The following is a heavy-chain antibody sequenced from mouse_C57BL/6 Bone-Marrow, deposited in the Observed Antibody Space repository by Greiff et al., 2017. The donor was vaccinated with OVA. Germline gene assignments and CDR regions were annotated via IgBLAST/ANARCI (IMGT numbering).Heavy chain of an antibody. CDR3: ARRRWYPAWFAY. CDR1: GYTFTSYW. D-gene: IGHD2-1*01. Sequence: QVQLQQPGAELVKPGASVKMSCKASGYTFTSYWITWVKQRPGQGLEWIGDIYPGSGSTNYNEQFKGKATLTVDTSSSTAYMQLSSLTSEDSAVYYCARRRWYPAWFAYWGQGTLVTVSA. V-gene: IGHV1-55*01. CDR2: IYPGSGST. J-gene: IGHJ3*01.